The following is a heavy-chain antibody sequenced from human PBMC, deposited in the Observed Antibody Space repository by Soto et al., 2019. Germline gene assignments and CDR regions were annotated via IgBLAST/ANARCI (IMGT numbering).Heavy chain of an antibody. Sequence: ASVKVSCKASGYTFTGYYMHWVRQAPGQGLEWMGWINPNSGGTNYAQKFQGWVTMTRDTSISTAYMELSRLRSDDTAVYYCARGRNYDFWSGPTPYYMDVWGKGTTVTVYS. J-gene: IGHJ6*03. D-gene: IGHD3-3*01. CDR2: INPNSGGT. CDR1: GYTFTGYY. CDR3: ARGRNYDFWSGPTPYYMDV. V-gene: IGHV1-2*04.